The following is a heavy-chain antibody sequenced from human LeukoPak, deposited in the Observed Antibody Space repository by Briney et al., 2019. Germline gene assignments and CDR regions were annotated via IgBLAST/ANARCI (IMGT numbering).Heavy chain of an antibody. Sequence: GRSLRLSCAASGFTFDDYAMHWVRQAPGKGLEWVAFIWFDGSNKYYADSVKGRFTISRDNSKNTLYLQMNSLRAEDTAVYYCCSGSPKGVDYWGQGTLVTVSS. D-gene: IGHD3-10*02. CDR1: GFTFDDYA. CDR3: CSGSPKGVDY. V-gene: IGHV3-33*08. J-gene: IGHJ4*02. CDR2: IWFDGSNK.